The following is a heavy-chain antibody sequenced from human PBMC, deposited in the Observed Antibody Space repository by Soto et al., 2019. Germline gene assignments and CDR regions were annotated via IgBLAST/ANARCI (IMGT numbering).Heavy chain of an antibody. V-gene: IGHV3-48*01. D-gene: IGHD3-10*01. J-gene: IGHJ6*02. CDR1: GFTFSSYS. Sequence: EVQLVESGGGLVQRGGSLRLSCAASGFTFSSYSMNWVRQAPGKGLEWVSYISSSSSTIYYADSVKGRFTISRDNAKNSLYLQRNSLRAEDTAVDDCAFGEESRYYYYGMDVWGQGTTVTVSS. CDR3: AFGEESRYYYYGMDV. CDR2: ISSSSSTI.